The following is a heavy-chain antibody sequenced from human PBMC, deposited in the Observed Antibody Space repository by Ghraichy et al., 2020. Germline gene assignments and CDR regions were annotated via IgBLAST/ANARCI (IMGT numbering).Heavy chain of an antibody. V-gene: IGHV4-39*07. CDR2: IYNSGST. J-gene: IGHJ4*02. D-gene: IGHD7-27*01. Sequence: SETLSLTCTVSGGSISSSSYYWGWIRQPPGKGLEWIGSIYNSGSTYYNPSLKSRVTVSVDTSKKQFSLNLNSVTAADTAVYFCARGGTGVVQDYFDYWGQGTLVTVSS. CDR3: ARGGTGVVQDYFDY. CDR1: GGSISSSSYY.